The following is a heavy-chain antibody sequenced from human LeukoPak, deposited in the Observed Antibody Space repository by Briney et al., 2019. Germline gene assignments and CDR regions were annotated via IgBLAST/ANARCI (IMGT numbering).Heavy chain of an antibody. V-gene: IGHV4-34*01. Sequence: NPSETLSLTCAVYGGSFSGYYWSWIRQPPGKGLEWIGEINHSGSTNYNPSLKSRVTISVDKSKNQFSLKLSSVTAADTAVYYCARGSGSYLDVWGKGTTVTVSS. J-gene: IGHJ6*04. CDR1: GGSFSGYY. D-gene: IGHD1-26*01. CDR3: ARGSGSYLDV. CDR2: INHSGST.